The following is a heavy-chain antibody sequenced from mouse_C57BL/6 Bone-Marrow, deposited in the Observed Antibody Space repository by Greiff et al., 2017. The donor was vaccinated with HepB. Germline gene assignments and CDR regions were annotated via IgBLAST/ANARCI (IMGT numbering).Heavy chain of an antibody. Sequence: VHLVESGAELARPGASVKLSCKASGYTFTSYGISWVKQRTGQGLEWIGEIYPRSGNTYYNEKFKGKATLTADKSSSTAYMELRSLTSEDSAVYFCARGEGFAYWGQGTLVTVSA. V-gene: IGHV1-81*01. J-gene: IGHJ3*01. CDR1: GYTFTSYG. CDR2: IYPRSGNT. CDR3: ARGEGFAY.